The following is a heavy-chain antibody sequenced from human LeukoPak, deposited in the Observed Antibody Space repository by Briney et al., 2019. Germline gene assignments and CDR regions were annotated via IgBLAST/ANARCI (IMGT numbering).Heavy chain of an antibody. CDR3: ATPYCSSISCLDVFNM. V-gene: IGHV4-31*03. J-gene: IGHJ3*02. CDR2: KYYSGSA. CDR1: GVSVSDGRYY. D-gene: IGHD2-2*01. Sequence: SQTLSLTCSVSGVSVSDGRYYWTWIRQHPGKGLEWIGYKYYSGSAKYNPSLKSRLTISVDTSKNQFSLQLSSVTAADTATYYCATPYCSSISCLDVFNMWGQGTRVTVSP.